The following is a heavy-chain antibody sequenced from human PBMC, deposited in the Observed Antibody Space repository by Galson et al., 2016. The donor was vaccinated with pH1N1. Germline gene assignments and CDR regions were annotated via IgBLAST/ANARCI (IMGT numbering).Heavy chain of an antibody. V-gene: IGHV1-46*03. D-gene: IGHD7-27*01. J-gene: IGHJ4*02. CDR1: GCIFTRDY. Sequence: SVKVSCKASGCIFTRDYFHWVRQAPGQGLEWMGVIDPSNGGTTFAQKFQGLVTMTRDTSTSTVYMELSGLKSDDTAVYYCIRDLGRLRDFWGQGTLVTVSS. CDR2: IDPSNGGT. CDR3: IRDLGRLRDF.